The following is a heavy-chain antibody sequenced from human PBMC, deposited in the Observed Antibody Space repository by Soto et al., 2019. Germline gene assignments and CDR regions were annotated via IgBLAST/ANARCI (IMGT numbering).Heavy chain of an antibody. CDR2: VVPLFGTP. D-gene: IGHD5-12*01. CDR3: ARGVDVMAKYEP. CDR1: GGSFSMYA. J-gene: IGHJ1*01. V-gene: IGHV1-69*01. Sequence: QVQLVQSGAELTEPGSSVKVSCKTSGGSFSMYAITWVRQAPGQGLEWLGGVVPLFGTPHYAQKFLDRVTITADESKITVYMELSSLRSEDTAVYYCARGVDVMAKYEPWGQGSLVTVSS.